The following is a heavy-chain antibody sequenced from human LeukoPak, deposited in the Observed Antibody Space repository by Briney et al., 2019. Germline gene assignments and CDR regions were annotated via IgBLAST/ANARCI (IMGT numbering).Heavy chain of an antibody. CDR2: ISGSGGST. D-gene: IGHD3-3*01. CDR3: AKGNVLRFLEWLSPTSLLINWFDP. V-gene: IGHV3-23*01. Sequence: GASLRLSCAASGFTFSSYAMSWVRQAPGKGLEWVSAISGSGGSTYYADSVKGRFTISRDNSKNTLYLQMNSLRAEDTAVYYCAKGNVLRFLEWLSPTSLLINWFDPWGQGTLVTVSS. CDR1: GFTFSSYA. J-gene: IGHJ5*02.